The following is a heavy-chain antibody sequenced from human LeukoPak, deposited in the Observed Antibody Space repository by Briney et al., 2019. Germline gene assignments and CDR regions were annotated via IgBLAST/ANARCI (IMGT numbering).Heavy chain of an antibody. D-gene: IGHD5-24*01. J-gene: IGHJ4*02. CDR1: GGSISSGSYY. CDR2: IYTSGST. Sequence: SETLSLTCTVSGGSISSGSYYWSWIRQPAGKGLEWIGRIYTSGSTNYNPSLKSRVTISVDTSKNQFSLKLSSGTAADTAVYYCASARDGYNWSYWGQGTLVTVSS. CDR3: ASARDGYNWSY. V-gene: IGHV4-61*02.